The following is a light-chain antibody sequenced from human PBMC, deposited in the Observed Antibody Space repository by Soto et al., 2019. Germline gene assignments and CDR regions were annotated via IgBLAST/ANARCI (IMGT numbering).Light chain of an antibody. Sequence: QLLPTQPPSASASRGASVTLTCTLNSGYSNYKVDWYQQRPGKGPRFVMRVGTGGIVGSKGDGIPDRFSVLGSGLNRYMTIKNIQEEDESDYHCAADHGSGSNFVYVFGTGTKVTVL. J-gene: IGLJ1*01. V-gene: IGLV9-49*01. CDR3: AADHGSGSNFVYV. CDR1: SGYSNYK. CDR2: VGTGGIVG.